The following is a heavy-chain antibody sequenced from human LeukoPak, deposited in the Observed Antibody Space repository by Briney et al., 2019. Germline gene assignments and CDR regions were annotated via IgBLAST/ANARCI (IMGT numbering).Heavy chain of an antibody. CDR2: IRYDGSNK. V-gene: IGHV3-30*02. CDR3: AKDGGTDFDY. Sequence: GGSLRLSCAASGFTFSSYGMHWVRQALGKGLEWVAFIRYDGSNKYYADSVKGRFTISRDNSKNTLYLQMNSLRAEDTAVYYCAKDGGTDFDYWGQGTLVTVSS. CDR1: GFTFSSYG. D-gene: IGHD1-1*01. J-gene: IGHJ4*02.